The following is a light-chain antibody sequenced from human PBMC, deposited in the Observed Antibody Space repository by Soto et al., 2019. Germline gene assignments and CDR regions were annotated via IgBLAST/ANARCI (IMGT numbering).Light chain of an antibody. J-gene: IGLJ3*02. CDR1: SSNIGAGYD. V-gene: IGLV1-40*01. Sequence: QSVVTKPPSVSGAPGQRVTISCTGSSSNIGAGYDVHWYQQLPGTAPKLLIYGDNNRPSGVPDRFSGSKSGTSASLAITGLQAEDEADYYCQSYDSSLSAWVFGGGTKLTVL. CDR3: QSYDSSLSAWV. CDR2: GDN.